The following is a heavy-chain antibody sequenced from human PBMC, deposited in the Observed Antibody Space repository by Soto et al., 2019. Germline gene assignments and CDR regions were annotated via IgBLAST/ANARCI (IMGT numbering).Heavy chain of an antibody. Sequence: QVQLVQSGAEVKKPGASVKVSGKASGYTFTSYGSSWVRQAPGQGLEWMGWISAYNGNTTYAQKRKGRVTMTTDTSTNTANMELWSLRSDDTAVYYWARDAPVFLQTGVYFQHWGQGTLVTVSS. J-gene: IGHJ1*01. CDR3: ARDAPVFLQTGVYFQH. V-gene: IGHV1-18*01. D-gene: IGHD7-27*01. CDR1: GYTFTSYG. CDR2: ISAYNGNT.